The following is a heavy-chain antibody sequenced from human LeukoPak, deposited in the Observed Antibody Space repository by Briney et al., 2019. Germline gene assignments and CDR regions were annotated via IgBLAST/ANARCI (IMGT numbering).Heavy chain of an antibody. CDR3: ASTKSLVDAFDI. V-gene: IGHV3-74*01. J-gene: IGHJ3*02. CDR1: GFTFSSYL. Sequence: GGSLRLSCAASGFTFSSYLMHWVRHAPGKGLVWVSRINSDGSSTSYADSVKGRFTISRDNAKNTLYLQMNSLRAEDTAVYYCASTKSLVDAFDIWGQGTMVTVSS. D-gene: IGHD6-19*01. CDR2: INSDGSST.